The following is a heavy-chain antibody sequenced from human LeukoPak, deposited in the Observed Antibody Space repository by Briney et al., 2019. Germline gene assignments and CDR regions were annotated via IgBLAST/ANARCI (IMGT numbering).Heavy chain of an antibody. CDR2: IRDTGSTI. Sequence: PGGSLRLSCVASGFTLSSYSMNWVRQAPGKGLEWVSYIRDTGSTIAYADSVKGRFTMSRDEAKNSLHLQMNSLRDEDTAVYYCTRRFDSWGQGVLVTVSS. CDR3: TRRFDS. V-gene: IGHV3-48*02. CDR1: GFTLSSYS. J-gene: IGHJ4*02.